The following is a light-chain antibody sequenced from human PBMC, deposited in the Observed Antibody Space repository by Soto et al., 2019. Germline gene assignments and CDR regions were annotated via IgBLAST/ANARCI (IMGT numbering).Light chain of an antibody. CDR3: SSYTSSITLLYV. J-gene: IGLJ1*01. Sequence: QSALTQPASVSGSPGQSITISCAGTSSDVGGYNFVSWYQQHPGKAPKLMIYNVSNRPSGVSNRFSGSKSGNTASLTISGLQAEDEADYYCSSYTSSITLLYVFGTGTKLTVL. V-gene: IGLV2-14*03. CDR2: NVS. CDR1: SSDVGGYNF.